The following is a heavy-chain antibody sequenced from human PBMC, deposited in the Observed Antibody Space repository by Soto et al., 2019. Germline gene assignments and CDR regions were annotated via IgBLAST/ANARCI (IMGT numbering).Heavy chain of an antibody. V-gene: IGHV3-7*01. D-gene: IGHD5-12*01. J-gene: IGHJ4*02. Sequence: GGSLRLSCAVSGFTFSSYWMSWVRQAPGKGLEWMAKINQDGSGKFYVDSVKGRFTISRDNAKNSLFLEMNSLRAEDTAVYYCARYGGYEFNYWGQGTLVTVSS. CDR3: ARYGGYEFNY. CDR1: GFTFSSYW. CDR2: INQDGSGK.